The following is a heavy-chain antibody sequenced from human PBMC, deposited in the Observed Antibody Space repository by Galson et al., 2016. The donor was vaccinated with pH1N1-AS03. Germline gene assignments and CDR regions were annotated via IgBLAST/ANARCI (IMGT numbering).Heavy chain of an antibody. CDR3: ARAFCSGGSCYDYFYYAVDV. D-gene: IGHD2-15*01. CDR1: GYPFTSYG. J-gene: IGHJ6*02. CDR2: ISPYNGRT. Sequence: ASGYPFTSYGIGWVRQAPGQGLEWMGWISPYNGRTEYAQKLQGRVTMTTDTSTSTAYMELRSLISDDTAMYYCARAFCSGGSCYDYFYYAVDVWGQGTTVTVSS. V-gene: IGHV1-18*01.